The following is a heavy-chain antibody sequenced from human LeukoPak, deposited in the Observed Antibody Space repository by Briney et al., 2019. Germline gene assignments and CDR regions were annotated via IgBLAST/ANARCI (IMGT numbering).Heavy chain of an antibody. CDR2: IYYTGST. CDR1: GGSISSSSYY. D-gene: IGHD6-6*01. V-gene: IGHV4-39*01. Sequence: SETLSLTCTVSGGSISSSSYYWGWIRQPPGARLEWIGSIYYTGSTYYSPSLKSRVTISADTSKNEFSLKLSSLTAADTAVYYCTSEISSASNYWGQGILVTVSS. J-gene: IGHJ4*02. CDR3: TSEISSASNY.